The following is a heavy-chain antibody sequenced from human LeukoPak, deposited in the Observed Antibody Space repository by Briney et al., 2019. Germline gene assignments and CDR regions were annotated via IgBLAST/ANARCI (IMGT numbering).Heavy chain of an antibody. V-gene: IGHV3-7*01. Sequence: GGSLRLSCAGSGFNFYSYWMSWVRQAPGKGLEWVANIKQDGSEKHYVDSVKGRFTISRDNSKNTLYLQMNSLRAEDTAVYYCARILFSSGWGSFDYWGQGTLVTVSS. D-gene: IGHD6-19*01. J-gene: IGHJ4*02. CDR1: GFNFYSYW. CDR2: IKQDGSEK. CDR3: ARILFSSGWGSFDY.